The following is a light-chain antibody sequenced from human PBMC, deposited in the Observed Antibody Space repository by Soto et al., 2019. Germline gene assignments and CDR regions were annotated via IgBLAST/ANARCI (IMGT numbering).Light chain of an antibody. CDR1: QGISKY. CDR2: AAS. Sequence: DIQITPSPSSLSASVGDRVTITCRASQGISKYLAWYQQRTGKVHKLLIYAASTLQSGVTSRFSGSGSGTDFTLTIRRMKTEEVATYDCQKYNSAQLTVGGGTKGELK. J-gene: IGKJ4*01. CDR3: QKYNSAQLT. V-gene: IGKV1-27*01.